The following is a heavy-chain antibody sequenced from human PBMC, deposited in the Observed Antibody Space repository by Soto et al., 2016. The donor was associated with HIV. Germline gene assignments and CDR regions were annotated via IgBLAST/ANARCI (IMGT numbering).Heavy chain of an antibody. Sequence: EVQVVESGEAWSSLGSRRLSCAASGFTVRNNYMTWVRQAPGKGLDWVSVILVTIKHIIESPWRADSSCPETTPGTRCISKMNSLTVEDTAVYYCARGLYDSNGRSVDAFDFLGQGTNGHVSS. J-gene: IGHJ3*01. V-gene: IGHV3-66*01. CDR2: ILVTIK. CDR3: ARGLYDSNGRSVDAFDF. D-gene: IGHD3-22*01. CDR1: GFTVRNNY.